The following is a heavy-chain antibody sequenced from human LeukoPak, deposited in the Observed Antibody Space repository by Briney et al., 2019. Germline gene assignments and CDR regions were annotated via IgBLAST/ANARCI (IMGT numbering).Heavy chain of an antibody. J-gene: IGHJ4*02. CDR3: ARSVLRQWLDLGY. CDR1: GGSISSGGYY. V-gene: IGHV4-31*03. D-gene: IGHD6-19*01. Sequence: PSETLSLTCTVSGGSISSGGYYWSWIRQHPGKGLEWIGYIYYSGSTYYNPSLKSRVTISVDTSKNQFSLKLSSVTAADTAVYYCARSVLRQWLDLGYWGQGTLATVSS. CDR2: IYYSGST.